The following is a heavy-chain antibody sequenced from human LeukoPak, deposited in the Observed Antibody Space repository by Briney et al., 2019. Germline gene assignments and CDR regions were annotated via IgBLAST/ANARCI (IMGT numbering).Heavy chain of an antibody. D-gene: IGHD1-26*01. J-gene: IGHJ4*02. CDR1: GFTFSNYG. CDR2: ISYDGSNK. Sequence: GRSLRLSCAASGFTFSNYGMHWVRQAPGKGLEWVAVISYDGSNKYYADSVKGRFSISRDNSKNTLYLQMNSLRAEDTAVYYCAKESDSGSYYPHAYWGQGTLVTVSS. CDR3: AKESDSGSYYPHAY. V-gene: IGHV3-30*18.